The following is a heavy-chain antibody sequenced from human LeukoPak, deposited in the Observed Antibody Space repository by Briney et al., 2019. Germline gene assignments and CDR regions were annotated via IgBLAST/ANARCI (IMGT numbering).Heavy chain of an antibody. CDR3: AKDRGYCSGGSCMRIDY. J-gene: IGHJ4*02. V-gene: IGHV3-30*18. CDR1: GFTFSSYG. Sequence: PGGSLRLSCAASGFTFSSYGMHWVRQAPGKGLEWVAVIPYDGSNKYYADSVKGRFTIFRDNSKNTLYLQMNSLRAEDTAVYYCAKDRGYCSGGSCMRIDYWGQGTLVTVSS. D-gene: IGHD2-15*01. CDR2: IPYDGSNK.